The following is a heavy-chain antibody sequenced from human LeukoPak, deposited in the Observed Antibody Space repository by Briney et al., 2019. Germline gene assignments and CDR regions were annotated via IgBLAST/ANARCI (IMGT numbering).Heavy chain of an antibody. CDR3: ARGLGAPPGPYNWFDP. D-gene: IGHD1-26*01. V-gene: IGHV4-30-2*01. CDR1: GGSISSGGYS. CDR2: IYHSGST. J-gene: IGHJ5*02. Sequence: SETLSLTCAVSGGSISSGGYSWSWIRQPPGKGLEWIGYIYHSGSTYYNPSLKSRVTISVDRSKNQFSLKLSSVTAADTAVYYCARGLGAPPGPYNWFDPWGQGTLVTVSS.